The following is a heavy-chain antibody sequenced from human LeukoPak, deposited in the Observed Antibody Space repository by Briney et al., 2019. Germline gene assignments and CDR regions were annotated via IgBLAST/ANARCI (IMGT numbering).Heavy chain of an antibody. CDR3: ARGRIAARLGQRYYYYMDV. Sequence: SETLSLTCAVYGGSFSGYYWSWIRQPPGKGLEWIGEINHSGSTNYNPSLKSRVTISVDTSKNQFSLKLSSVTAADTAVYYCARGRIAARLGQRYYYYMDVWGKGTTVTVSS. CDR1: GGSFSGYY. J-gene: IGHJ6*03. D-gene: IGHD6-6*01. CDR2: INHSGST. V-gene: IGHV4-34*01.